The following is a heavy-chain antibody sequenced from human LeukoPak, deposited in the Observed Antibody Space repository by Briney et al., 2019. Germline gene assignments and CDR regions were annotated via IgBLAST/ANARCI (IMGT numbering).Heavy chain of an antibody. D-gene: IGHD2-2*01. V-gene: IGHV4-38-2*01. J-gene: IGHJ6*04. CDR1: GYSISSGYY. CDR3: ARVIGGYCSSTSCYALDV. Sequence: SDTLSLTCAVSGYSISSGYYWGWIRQPPGKGLEWVGSIYHSGNTYYHPSLKSRVTISVDTSKNQFSLRLSSVTAADTAVYYCARVIGGYCSSTSCYALDVWGKGTTVTVSS. CDR2: IYHSGNT.